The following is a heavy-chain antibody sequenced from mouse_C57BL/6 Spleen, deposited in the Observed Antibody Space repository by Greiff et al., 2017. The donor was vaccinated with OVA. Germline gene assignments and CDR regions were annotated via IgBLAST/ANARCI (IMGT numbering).Heavy chain of an antibody. Sequence: EVKLVESGPGLVKPSQSLSLTCSVTGYSITSGYYWNWIRQFPGNKLEWMGYISYDGSNNYNPSLKNRISISRDTSKNQFFLKLNSVTTEDTATYYCAREAYSGLMDYWGQGTSVTVSS. CDR1: GYSITSGYY. J-gene: IGHJ4*01. V-gene: IGHV3-6*01. CDR3: AREAYSGLMDY. CDR2: ISYDGSN. D-gene: IGHD2-10*01.